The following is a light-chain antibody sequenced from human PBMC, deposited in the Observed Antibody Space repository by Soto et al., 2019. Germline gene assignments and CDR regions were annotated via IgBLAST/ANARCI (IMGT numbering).Light chain of an antibody. V-gene: IGKV1-39*01. Sequence: EIEMTQSPASLSVSVGERVTITCRASQTVSSYLDWYQQNPGKAPKLLIYAASTLPTGIPSRFSGSGSGTDFIPIISRLPPDDFATYYYQQSHGIPYTFGQGTKLEIK. CDR2: AAS. J-gene: IGKJ2*01. CDR1: QTVSSY. CDR3: QQSHGIPYT.